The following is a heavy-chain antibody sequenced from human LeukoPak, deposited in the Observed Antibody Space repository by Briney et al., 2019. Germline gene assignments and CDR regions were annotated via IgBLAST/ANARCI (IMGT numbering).Heavy chain of an antibody. D-gene: IGHD1-14*01. CDR3: ARDRDRAAPIWPNYYYYYGMDV. V-gene: IGHV3-11*01. Sequence: GGSLRLSCAASGLTFSDFYMSWIRQAPGKGLEWVSYISSSGSTIYYADSVKGRFTISRDNAKNSLYLQMNSLRAEDTAVYYCARDRDRAAPIWPNYYYYYGMDVWGQGTTVTVSS. J-gene: IGHJ6*02. CDR1: GLTFSDFY. CDR2: ISSSGSTI.